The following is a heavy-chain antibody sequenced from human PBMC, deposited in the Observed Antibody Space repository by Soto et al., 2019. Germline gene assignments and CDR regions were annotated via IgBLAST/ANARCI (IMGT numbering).Heavy chain of an antibody. CDR3: AREPAVAGHDAFDI. V-gene: IGHV3-21*01. D-gene: IGHD6-19*01. Sequence: GGSLRLSCAASGFTFSSYSMNWVRQAPGKGLEWVSSISSSSSYIYYADSVKGRFTISRDNAKNSLYLQMNSLRAEDKAVYYCAREPAVAGHDAFDIWGQGTMVTVSS. CDR1: GFTFSSYS. J-gene: IGHJ3*02. CDR2: ISSSSSYI.